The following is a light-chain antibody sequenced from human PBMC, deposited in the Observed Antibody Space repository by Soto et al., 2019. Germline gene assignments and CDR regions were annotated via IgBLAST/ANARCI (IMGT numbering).Light chain of an antibody. CDR1: QSISTW. J-gene: IGKJ2*01. Sequence: DVPVTQSPSTLSASIGDRVTFPCRASQSISTWLAWFQQKPGKAPDLLIYDASSLESGVPSRFSGSGSGTEFTLTISSLQPDDFATYFCQHYNSYPYTFGQGTKVDIK. CDR3: QHYNSYPYT. V-gene: IGKV1-5*01. CDR2: DAS.